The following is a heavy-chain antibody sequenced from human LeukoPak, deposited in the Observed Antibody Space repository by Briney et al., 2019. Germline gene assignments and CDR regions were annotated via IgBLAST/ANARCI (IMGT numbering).Heavy chain of an antibody. J-gene: IGHJ6*02. CDR1: GFTFSSYS. D-gene: IGHD6-19*01. CDR2: ISSSSSYI. Sequence: GGSLRLSCAASGFTFSSYSMNWVRQAPGKGLEWVSSISSSSSYIYYADSVKGRFTISRDNAKNSLYLQMNSLRAEDTAVYYCARDVNSGWYVPYYYYYYGMDVWGQGTTVTVSS. CDR3: ARDVNSGWYVPYYYYYYGMDV. V-gene: IGHV3-21*01.